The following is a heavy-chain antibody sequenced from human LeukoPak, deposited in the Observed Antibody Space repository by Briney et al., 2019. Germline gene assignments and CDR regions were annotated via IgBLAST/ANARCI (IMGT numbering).Heavy chain of an antibody. CDR3: ARDRGGSYSAIDY. V-gene: IGHV3-48*04. J-gene: IGHJ4*02. CDR2: ISSSSITI. Sequence: PGGSLRLSCAASGFTLSSYSLTWVRQAPGKGLEWVSFISSSSITIYYADSVKGRFTISRDNAEKSLYLQMNSLRAEDTAVYYCARDRGGSYSAIDYWGQGTRVTVSS. D-gene: IGHD2-15*01. CDR1: GFTLSSYS.